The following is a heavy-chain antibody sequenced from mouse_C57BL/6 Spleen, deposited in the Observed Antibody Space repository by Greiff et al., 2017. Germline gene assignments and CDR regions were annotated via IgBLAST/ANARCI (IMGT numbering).Heavy chain of an antibody. CDR3: ARGGFYYYGSSPLGYFDV. CDR1: GYTFTGYW. Sequence: VQLQQSGAELMKPGASVKLSCKATGYTFTGYWIEWVKQRPGHGLEWIGEILPGSGSTNYNEKFKGKATFTADTYSNTAYMQLSSLTTEDSAIYYCARGGFYYYGSSPLGYFDVWGTGTTVTVSS. V-gene: IGHV1-9*01. CDR2: ILPGSGST. D-gene: IGHD1-1*01. J-gene: IGHJ1*03.